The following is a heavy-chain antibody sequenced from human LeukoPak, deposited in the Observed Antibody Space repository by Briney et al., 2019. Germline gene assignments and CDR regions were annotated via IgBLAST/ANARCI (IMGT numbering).Heavy chain of an antibody. CDR1: GDSIRRKY. Sequence: SETLSLYCTVSGDSIRRKYWGWLRQPPGKGLEWIGFIFYSVNAHYNPSLKSRVTISANRSKNQLSLRLSSVTAADMAVYYCATSDAFDLGDWGQGTLVTVSS. D-gene: IGHD3-16*01. CDR2: IFYSVNA. V-gene: IGHV4-59*03. J-gene: IGHJ4*02. CDR3: ATSDAFDLGD.